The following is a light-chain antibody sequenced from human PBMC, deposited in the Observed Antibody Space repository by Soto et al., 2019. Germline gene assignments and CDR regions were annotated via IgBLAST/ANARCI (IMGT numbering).Light chain of an antibody. J-gene: IGKJ1*01. CDR1: QSVSGD. CDR3: QQRNTWPWT. CDR2: DTY. V-gene: IGKV3-11*01. Sequence: EIVLTQSPATLSLSPGQRATLSCRASQSVSGDLAWFQQKPGQAPRLLIYDTYNGPTGLPARFSGSGYGTDFTLTISILGPEEFAVYYRQQRNTWPWTFGQGTKVAS.